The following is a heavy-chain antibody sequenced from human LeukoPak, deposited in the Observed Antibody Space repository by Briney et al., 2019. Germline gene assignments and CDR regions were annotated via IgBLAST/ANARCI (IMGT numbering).Heavy chain of an antibody. V-gene: IGHV1-2*02. J-gene: IGHJ4*02. CDR2: INPNSGGT. CDR3: ARAPYSSSSLGY. Sequence: ASVKVSCKASGGTFSSYAISWVRQAPGQGLEWMGWINPNSGGTNYAQKFQGRVTMTRDTSISTAYMELSRLRSDDTAVYYCARAPYSSSSLGYWGQGTLVTVSS. CDR1: GGTFSSYA. D-gene: IGHD6-6*01.